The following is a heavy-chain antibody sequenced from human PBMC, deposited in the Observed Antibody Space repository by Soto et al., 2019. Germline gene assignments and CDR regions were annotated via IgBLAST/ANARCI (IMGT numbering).Heavy chain of an antibody. Sequence: GASVKVSCKASGYTFTSYGISWVRQAPGQGLEWMGWISAYNGNTNYAQKLQGRVTMTTDTSTSTAYMELRSLRSDDTAVYYCAREGYCSSTSCRDYYYYYGMDVWGQGTTVTVSS. J-gene: IGHJ6*02. D-gene: IGHD2-2*01. CDR1: GYTFTSYG. CDR2: ISAYNGNT. CDR3: AREGYCSSTSCRDYYYYYGMDV. V-gene: IGHV1-18*01.